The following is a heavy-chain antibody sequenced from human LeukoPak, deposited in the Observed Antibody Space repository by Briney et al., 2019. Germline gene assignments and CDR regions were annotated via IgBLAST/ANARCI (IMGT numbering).Heavy chain of an antibody. CDR3: AREGSSTLYYFDY. Sequence: PGGSLRLSRAASGFTFSSYAMHWVRQATGKGLEWVAVISYDGSNKYYADSVKGRFTISRDNSKNTLYLQMNSLRAEDAAVYYCAREGSSTLYYFDYWGQGTQVTVSS. D-gene: IGHD6-13*01. J-gene: IGHJ4*02. V-gene: IGHV3-30-3*01. CDR1: GFTFSSYA. CDR2: ISYDGSNK.